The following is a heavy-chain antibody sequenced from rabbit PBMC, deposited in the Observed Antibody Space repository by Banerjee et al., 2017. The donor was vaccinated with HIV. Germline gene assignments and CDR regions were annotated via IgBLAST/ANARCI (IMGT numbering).Heavy chain of an antibody. CDR2: IDTGSSGST. D-gene: IGHD8-1*01. V-gene: IGHV1S45*01. J-gene: IGHJ4*01. Sequence: QEQLEESGGGLVQPEGSLTLTCTASGFSFSSSYYMCWVRQAPGKGLEWIGCIDTGSSGSTYYASWAKGRFTISKASSTTVTLQMTSLTAADTATYFCARRDVGNIYYSLKLWGQGTLVTV. CDR1: GFSFSSSYY. CDR3: ARRDVGNIYYSLKL.